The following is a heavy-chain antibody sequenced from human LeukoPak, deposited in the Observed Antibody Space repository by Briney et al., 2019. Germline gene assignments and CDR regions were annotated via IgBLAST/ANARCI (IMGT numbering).Heavy chain of an antibody. V-gene: IGHV3-33*01. D-gene: IGHD3-22*01. CDR2: IWYDGSNR. CDR1: GFTFSSSG. J-gene: IGHJ4*02. Sequence: PGGSLRLSCAASGFTFSSSGMHWVRQAPGKGLEWVAVIWYDGSNRYYADPVKGRFTVSRDNSTNTLYLQMNSLRAEDTAVYYCARAKGVSTGYRPTDYWGQGTLVTVSS. CDR3: ARAKGVSTGYRPTDY.